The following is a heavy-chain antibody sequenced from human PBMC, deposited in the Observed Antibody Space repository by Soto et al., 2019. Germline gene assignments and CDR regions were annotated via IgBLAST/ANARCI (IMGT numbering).Heavy chain of an antibody. CDR2: INHRGSS. V-gene: IGHV4-34*01. J-gene: IGHJ6*02. CDR1: GGSLSGYY. CDR3: AMSDNRNSLYGVDV. Sequence: SETLSLTCAVNGGSLSGYYWSWIRQSPGKGLEWIGEINHRGSSDYNPSLKSRVTLSIDASMNHVTLELTSVTAADTAVYYCAMSDNRNSLYGVDVWRQGTAVTVSS. D-gene: IGHD1-7*01.